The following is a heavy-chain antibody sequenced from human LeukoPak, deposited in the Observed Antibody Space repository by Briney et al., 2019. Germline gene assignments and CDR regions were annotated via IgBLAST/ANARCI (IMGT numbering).Heavy chain of an antibody. CDR2: IYTSGST. D-gene: IGHD5-18*01. Sequence: SETLSPTCTVSGGSISSYYWSWIRQPAGRGLEWIGRIYTSGSTNYNPSLKSRVTMSVDTSKNQFSLKLSSVTAADTAVYYCARDQGIPDAFDIWGQGTMVTVSS. CDR1: GGSISSYY. CDR3: ARDQGIPDAFDI. J-gene: IGHJ3*02. V-gene: IGHV4-4*07.